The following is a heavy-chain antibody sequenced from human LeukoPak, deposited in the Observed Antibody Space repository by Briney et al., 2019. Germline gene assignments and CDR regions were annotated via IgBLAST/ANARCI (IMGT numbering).Heavy chain of an antibody. CDR3: ARDLWDYGGNTNEGYYFDY. V-gene: IGHV3-30-3*01. Sequence: HPGGSLRLSCAASGFTFSSYAMPWVRQAPGKGLEWVAVISYDGSNKYYADSVKGRFTISRDNSKDTLYLQMNSLRAEDTAVYYCARDLWDYGGNTNEGYYFDYWGQGTLVTVSS. CDR2: ISYDGSNK. D-gene: IGHD4-17*01. CDR1: GFTFSSYA. J-gene: IGHJ4*02.